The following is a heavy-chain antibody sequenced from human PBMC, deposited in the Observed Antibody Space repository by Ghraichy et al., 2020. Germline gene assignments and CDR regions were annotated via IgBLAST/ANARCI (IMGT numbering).Heavy chain of an antibody. CDR2: ISYDGSNK. CDR1: TFTFSTYA. V-gene: IGHV3-30*04. Sequence: LSLTCAASTFTFSTYAMHWVRQAPGKGLEWVAVISYDGSNKYYADSVKGRFTISRDNSKNTLYLQMNSLRAEDTAVYYCARDPPPRIAAAGTPDYWGQRTLVTVSS. CDR3: ARDPPPRIAAAGTPDY. J-gene: IGHJ4*02. D-gene: IGHD6-13*01.